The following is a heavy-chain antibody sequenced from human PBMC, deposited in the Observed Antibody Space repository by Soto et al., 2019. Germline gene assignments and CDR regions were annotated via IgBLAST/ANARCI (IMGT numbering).Heavy chain of an antibody. Sequence: QLQLQESGSGLVKPSQTLSLTCAVSGGSISSGGYSWSWIRQPPGKGLEWIGYIYHSGSTYYNPSLTRRVTISVDRSKTQFSLKLSSVTASATAVYYCATVPGPWGQGTLVTVSS. CDR3: ATVPGP. CDR2: IYHSGST. J-gene: IGHJ5*02. CDR1: GGSISSGGYS. V-gene: IGHV4-30-2*01.